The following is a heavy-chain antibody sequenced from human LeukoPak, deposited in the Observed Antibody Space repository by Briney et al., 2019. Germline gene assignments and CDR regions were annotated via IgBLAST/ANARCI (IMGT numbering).Heavy chain of an antibody. J-gene: IGHJ4*02. V-gene: IGHV3-9*01. CDR3: AKAPTLAAAGDY. CDR1: GFTFDDYA. D-gene: IGHD6-13*01. Sequence: GRSLRLSCAASGFTFDDYAMHWVRQAPGKGLEWVSGISWNSGSIGYADSVKGRFTISRDNAKNSLYLQMNSLRPEDTALYYCAKAPTLAAAGDYWGQGTLVTVPS. CDR2: ISWNSGSI.